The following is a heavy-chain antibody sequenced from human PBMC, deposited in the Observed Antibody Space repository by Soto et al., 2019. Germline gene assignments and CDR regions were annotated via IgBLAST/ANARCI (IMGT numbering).Heavy chain of an antibody. CDR2: ISSSSSYI. V-gene: IGHV3-21*01. J-gene: IGHJ4*02. Sequence: GGSLSLSCAASGFTFSSYSMHWVRQAPGKGLEWVSSISSSSSYIYYADSVKGRFTISRDNAKNSLYLQMNSLRAEDTAVYYCARVRGAYVSYDYIWGSYSAFDYWGQGTLVTVSS. CDR1: GFTFSSYS. D-gene: IGHD3-16*01. CDR3: ARVRGAYVSYDYIWGSYSAFDY.